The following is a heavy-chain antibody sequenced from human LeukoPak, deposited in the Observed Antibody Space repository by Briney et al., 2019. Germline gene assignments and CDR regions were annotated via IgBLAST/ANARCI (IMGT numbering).Heavy chain of an antibody. Sequence: GGSLRLSCAASGFTFDDYGMSWVRHAPGKGLEWVSGINWNGGSTGYADSVKGRFTISRDNAKNSLYLQMNSLRAEDTALYYCARGLDYYDSSGYYSPLDYWGQGTLVTVSS. CDR3: ARGLDYYDSSGYYSPLDY. D-gene: IGHD3-22*01. V-gene: IGHV3-20*04. CDR1: GFTFDDYG. CDR2: INWNGGST. J-gene: IGHJ4*02.